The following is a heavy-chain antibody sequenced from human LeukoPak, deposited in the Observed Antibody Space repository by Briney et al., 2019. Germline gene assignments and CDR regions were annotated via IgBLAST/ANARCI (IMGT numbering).Heavy chain of an antibody. CDR1: GGSIRGYY. CDR2: IYFSGST. CDR3: ARSYDTNFDY. V-gene: IGHV4-59*01. J-gene: IGHJ4*02. D-gene: IGHD3-3*01. Sequence: SETLSLTCTVSGGSIRGYYWSWIRQPPGKGLEWIGYIYFSGSTSYNPSLKSRVTISVDRSENQFSLKLSSVAAADTAVYYCARSYDTNFDYWGQGTLVTVSS.